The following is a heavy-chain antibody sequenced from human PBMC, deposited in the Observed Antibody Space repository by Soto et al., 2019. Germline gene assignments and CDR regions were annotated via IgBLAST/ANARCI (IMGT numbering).Heavy chain of an antibody. CDR1: GFIFTSYW. J-gene: IGHJ4*02. Sequence: TGGSLRLSCAASGFIFTSYWMSWVRQAPGKGLEWVASIKHDGNEKYYVDPVKGRFTISRDNAKNSVYLQMNSLRAEDTAVYYCARVRYYDRNFDYWGQGTLVTV. V-gene: IGHV3-7*05. CDR3: ARVRYYDRNFDY. CDR2: IKHDGNEK. D-gene: IGHD3-16*01.